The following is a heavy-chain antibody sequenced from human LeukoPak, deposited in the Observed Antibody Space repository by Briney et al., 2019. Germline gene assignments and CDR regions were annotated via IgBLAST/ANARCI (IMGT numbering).Heavy chain of an antibody. CDR3: AKDRAGYSSGWCYFDY. D-gene: IGHD6-19*01. V-gene: IGHV3-23*01. J-gene: IGHJ4*02. Sequence: GGSLRLSCASSGFTFSSYAMSWVRKAPGKGLEWVSAISGSGGSTYYADSVKGRFTISRDNSKNTLYLQMNSLRAEDTAVYYCAKDRAGYSSGWCYFDYWGQGTLVTVSS. CDR2: ISGSGGST. CDR1: GFTFSSYA.